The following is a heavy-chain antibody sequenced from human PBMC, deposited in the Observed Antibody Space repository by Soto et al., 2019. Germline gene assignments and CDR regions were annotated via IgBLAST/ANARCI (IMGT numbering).Heavy chain of an antibody. J-gene: IGHJ4*02. CDR1: GFTFSSYS. Sequence: GESLRLSCTASGFTFSSYSMSWVRQAPGKGLEWVSAISSNSSYIYYSDSVKGRFTISRDNAKNTLHLQMNSLRAEDTAVYYCAREGRGGSPPNYFDYWGQGILVTVSS. V-gene: IGHV3-21*01. CDR2: ISSNSSYI. D-gene: IGHD5-12*01. CDR3: AREGRGGSPPNYFDY.